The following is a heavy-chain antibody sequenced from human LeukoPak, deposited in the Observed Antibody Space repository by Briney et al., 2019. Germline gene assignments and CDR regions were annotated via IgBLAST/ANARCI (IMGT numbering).Heavy chain of an antibody. J-gene: IGHJ6*02. CDR1: GGTFSSYA. CDR2: IIPIFGTA. V-gene: IGHV1-69*13. D-gene: IGHD6-6*01. CDR3: ARTQIAARNYYYYGMDV. Sequence: ASVKVSCKASGGTFSSYAISWVRQAPGQGLEWMGGIIPIFGTANYAQKFQGRVTITADESTCTAYMELSSLRSEDTAVYYCARTQIAARNYYYYGMDVWGQGTTVTVSS.